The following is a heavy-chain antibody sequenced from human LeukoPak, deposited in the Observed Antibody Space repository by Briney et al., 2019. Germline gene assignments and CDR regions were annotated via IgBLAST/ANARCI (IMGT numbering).Heavy chain of an antibody. J-gene: IGHJ4*02. CDR2: ISSSSSYI. CDR3: ARFGSTSCLDY. D-gene: IGHD2-2*01. CDR1: GFNFSSYS. V-gene: IGHV3-21*01. Sequence: GGSLRLSCAASGFNFSSYSMNWVRQAPGKGLEWVSSISSSSSYIYYADSVKGRFTISRDNAKNSLYLQMNSLRAEDTAVYYCARFGSTSCLDYWGQGTLVTVSS.